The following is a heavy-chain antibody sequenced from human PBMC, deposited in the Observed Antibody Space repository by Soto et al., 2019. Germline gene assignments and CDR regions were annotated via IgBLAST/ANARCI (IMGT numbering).Heavy chain of an antibody. CDR3: ARAFYDSSGYPSVLGAFDI. V-gene: IGHV1-69*13. CDR2: IIPIFVTA. D-gene: IGHD3-22*01. CDR1: GGTFSSYA. J-gene: IGHJ3*02. Sequence: SVKVSCKASGGTFSSYAISWVRQAPGQGLEWMGGIIPIFVTANYAQKFQGRVTITADESTSTAYMELSSLRSEDTAVYYCARAFYDSSGYPSVLGAFDIWGQGTMVTVSS.